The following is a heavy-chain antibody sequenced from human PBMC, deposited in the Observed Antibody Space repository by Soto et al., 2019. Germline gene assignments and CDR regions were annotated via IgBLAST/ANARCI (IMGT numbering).Heavy chain of an antibody. Sequence: PGGSLRLSCVASGFTFSSYAMSWVRQAPGKGLEWVSAISGSGGSTYYADSVKGRFTISRDNSKNTLYLQMNSLRAEDTAVYYCAKHRYSNYAFSWFDPWGQGTLVTVSS. J-gene: IGHJ5*02. CDR3: AKHRYSNYAFSWFDP. V-gene: IGHV3-23*01. CDR1: GFTFSSYA. D-gene: IGHD4-4*01. CDR2: ISGSGGST.